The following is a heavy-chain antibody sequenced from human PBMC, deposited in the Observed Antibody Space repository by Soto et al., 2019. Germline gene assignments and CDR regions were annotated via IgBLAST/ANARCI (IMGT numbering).Heavy chain of an antibody. D-gene: IGHD6-13*01. CDR2: MHYTGFS. Sequence: TSETLSLTCSFSGDSVTSHYLTWIRQSPEKGLEWIGYMHYTGFSHYNPSLKSRLTISVDRSKNQFTLQLTSVTVADTAVYYCAPSYGNAWYPYWGPGTQVTVPS. J-gene: IGHJ4*02. CDR3: APSYGNAWYPY. V-gene: IGHV4-59*02. CDR1: GDSVTSHY.